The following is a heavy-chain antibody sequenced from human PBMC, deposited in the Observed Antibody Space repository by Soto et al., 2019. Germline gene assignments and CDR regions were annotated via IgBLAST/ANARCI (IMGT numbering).Heavy chain of an antibody. D-gene: IGHD2-15*01. CDR2: FYSGGST. J-gene: IGHJ4*02. CDR1: GFTVSSNY. V-gene: IGHV3-66*01. Sequence: GGSLRLSCAASGFTVSSNYMSWVRQAPGKGLEWVSVFYSGGSTYYADSVKGRFTISRDNSKNTLYLQMNSLRAEDTAVYYCARDGPPGYCSGGSCPGGIDYWGQGTLVTVSS. CDR3: ARDGPPGYCSGGSCPGGIDY.